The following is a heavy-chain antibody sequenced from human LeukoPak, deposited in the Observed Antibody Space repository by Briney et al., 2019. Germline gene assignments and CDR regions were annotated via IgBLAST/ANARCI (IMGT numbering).Heavy chain of an antibody. J-gene: IGHJ4*02. D-gene: IGHD6-13*01. V-gene: IGHV3-9*01. Sequence: PGGPLRLSCAASGFTFDDYAMHWVRQAPGKGLEWVSGISWNSGSIGYADSVKGRFTISRDNAKNSLYLQMNSLRAEDTALYYCAKFPAAAAPDYWGQGTLVTVSS. CDR1: GFTFDDYA. CDR2: ISWNSGSI. CDR3: AKFPAAAAPDY.